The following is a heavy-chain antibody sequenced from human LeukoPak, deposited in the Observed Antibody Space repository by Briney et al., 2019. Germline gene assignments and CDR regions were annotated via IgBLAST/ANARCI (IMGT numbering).Heavy chain of an antibody. J-gene: IGHJ4*02. CDR1: GGSISSGGYS. CDR3: ARGLNYYDSSGYYRPGQFDY. V-gene: IGHV4-30-2*01. D-gene: IGHD3-22*01. CDR2: IYHSGST. Sequence: SETLSLTCAVSGGSISSGGYSWSWIRQPPGKGLEWIGYIYHSGSTYYNPSLKSRVTISVDRPKNQFSLKLSPVTAADTAVYYCARGLNYYDSSGYYRPGQFDYWGQGTLVTVSS.